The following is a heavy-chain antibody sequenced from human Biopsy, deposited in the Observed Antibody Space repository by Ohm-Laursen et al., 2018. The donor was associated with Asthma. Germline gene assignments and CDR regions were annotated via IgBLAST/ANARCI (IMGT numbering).Heavy chain of an antibody. CDR3: ARARESSSWASAFDI. CDR2: IKEDGSEK. V-gene: IGHV3-7*01. Sequence: SLRLSCAASGFSFHNYPMHWVRQAPGKGLEWVANIKEDGSEKYYVDSVKGRFTISRDNAKNSLYLQMNSLRAEETAVYYCARARESSSWASAFDIWGQGTKVTVSS. J-gene: IGHJ3*02. CDR1: GFSFHNYP. D-gene: IGHD6-6*01.